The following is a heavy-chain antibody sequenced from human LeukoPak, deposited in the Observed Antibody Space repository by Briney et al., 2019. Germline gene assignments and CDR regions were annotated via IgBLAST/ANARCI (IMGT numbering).Heavy chain of an antibody. J-gene: IGHJ6*03. Sequence: SETLSLTCAVYGGSFSGYYWSWIRQPPGKGLEWIGEINHSGSTNYNPSLKSRVTISVDTSKNQFSLKLSSVTAADTAVYYCARPYCSSTSCYGYYYYYYMDVWGKGTTVTVSS. CDR2: INHSGST. CDR1: GGSFSGYY. D-gene: IGHD2-2*01. V-gene: IGHV4-34*01. CDR3: ARPYCSSTSCYGYYYYYYMDV.